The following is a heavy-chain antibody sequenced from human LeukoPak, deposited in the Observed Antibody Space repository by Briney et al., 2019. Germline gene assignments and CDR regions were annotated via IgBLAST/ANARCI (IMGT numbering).Heavy chain of an antibody. CDR3: AKSGAYSSSWYGGYDYFDY. V-gene: IGHV3-30*18. J-gene: IGHJ4*02. CDR1: GFTFSSYG. Sequence: GGSLRLSCAASGFTFSSYGMHWVRQAPGKGLEWVAVISYDGSNKYYADSVKGRFTISRDNSKNTLYLQMNSLRAEDTAVYYCAKSGAYSSSWYGGYDYFDYWGQGTLVTVS. CDR2: ISYDGSNK. D-gene: IGHD6-13*01.